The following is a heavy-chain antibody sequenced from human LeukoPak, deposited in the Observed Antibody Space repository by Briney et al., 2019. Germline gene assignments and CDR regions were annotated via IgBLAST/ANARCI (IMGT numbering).Heavy chain of an antibody. D-gene: IGHD2-2*01. CDR1: GYTFSNFW. J-gene: IGHJ4*02. V-gene: IGHV5-51*01. Sequence: GESLKISCKGSGYTFSNFWIAWVRQMPGKGLEWMASIYPGDSDTRYRPSFQGQVSISADKSIATAFLQWSSLKASDTAIYFCARLADSTCWGQGTLVTVSS. CDR3: ARLADSTC. CDR2: IYPGDSDT.